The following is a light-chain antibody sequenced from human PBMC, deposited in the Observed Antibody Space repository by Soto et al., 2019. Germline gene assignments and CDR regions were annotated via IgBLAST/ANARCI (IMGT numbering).Light chain of an antibody. J-gene: IGLJ3*02. CDR2: EVS. CDR1: SSDVGGYNF. Sequence: QSALTQPASVSGSPGQSITISCTGTSSDVGGYNFVSWYQQHPGKAPKLLIYEVSNRPSAISNRFSGSKSGNTASLTISGLQAEDEADYYCSSYTGSNTLGVFGGGTKLTVL. CDR3: SSYTGSNTLGV. V-gene: IGLV2-14*01.